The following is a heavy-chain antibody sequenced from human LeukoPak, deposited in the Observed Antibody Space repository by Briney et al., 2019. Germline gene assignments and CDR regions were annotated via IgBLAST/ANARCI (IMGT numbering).Heavy chain of an antibody. J-gene: IGHJ4*02. CDR2: ISSNGGST. CDR3: AREGPRNYYFDY. Sequence: GGSLRLSCAASGFTFSSNAMHLVRQAPGKGLEYVSAISSNGGSTYYANSVKGRFTISRDNSKNTLYLQMGSLRAEDMAVYYCAREGPRNYYFDYWGQGTLVTVSS. V-gene: IGHV3-64*01. CDR1: GFTFSSNA.